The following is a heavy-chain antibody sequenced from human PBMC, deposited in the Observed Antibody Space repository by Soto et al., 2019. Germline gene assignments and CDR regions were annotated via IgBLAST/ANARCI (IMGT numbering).Heavy chain of an antibody. CDR2: IYTSGST. Sequence: LSETLSLTCTVSGGSISSYYWSWIRQPAGKGLEWIGRIYTSGSTNYNPSLKSRVTMSVDTSKNQFSLKLSSVTAADTAVYYCASQNAYIAVAGTDSFDYWGQGTLVTVSS. J-gene: IGHJ4*02. D-gene: IGHD6-19*01. CDR1: GGSISSYY. V-gene: IGHV4-4*07. CDR3: ASQNAYIAVAGTDSFDY.